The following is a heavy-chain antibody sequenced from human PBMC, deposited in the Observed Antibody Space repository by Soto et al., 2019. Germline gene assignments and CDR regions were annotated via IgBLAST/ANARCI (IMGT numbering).Heavy chain of an antibody. D-gene: IGHD3-3*01. V-gene: IGHV3-9*01. J-gene: IGHJ6*02. CDR3: AKAPWVFGVPISYYYGMDV. Sequence: QPGGSLRLSCAASGFTFDDYAMHWVRQAPGKGLEWVSGISWNSGSIGYADSVKGRFTISRDNAKNSLYLQMNSLRAEDTALYYCAKAPWVFGVPISYYYGMDVWGQGTTVTVSS. CDR1: GFTFDDYA. CDR2: ISWNSGSI.